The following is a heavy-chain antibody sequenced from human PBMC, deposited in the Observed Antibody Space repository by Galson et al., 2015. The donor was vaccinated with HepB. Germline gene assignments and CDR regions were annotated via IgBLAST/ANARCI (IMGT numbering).Heavy chain of an antibody. CDR2: IYPGDSDT. CDR3: ARRGDPVLRYFDWLTMGFDY. J-gene: IGHJ4*02. D-gene: IGHD3-9*01. CDR1: GYSFTSYW. V-gene: IGHV5-51*01. Sequence: SCKGSGYSFTSYWIGWVRQMPGKGLEWMGIIYPGDSDTRYSPSFQGQVTISADKSISTAYLQWSSLKASDTAMYYCARRGDPVLRYFDWLTMGFDYWGQGTLVTVSS.